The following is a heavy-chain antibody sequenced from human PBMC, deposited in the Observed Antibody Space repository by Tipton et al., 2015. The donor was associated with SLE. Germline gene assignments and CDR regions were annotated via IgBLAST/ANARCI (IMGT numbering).Heavy chain of an antibody. J-gene: IGHJ4*02. CDR2: ISAYNGNT. Sequence: QLVQSGPEVKKPGASVKVSCKASGYTFTSYGISWVRQAPGQGLEWMGWISAYNGNTNYAQKLQGRVTMTTDTSTSTAYMELRSLRSDDTAVYYCARDWAVAGMDRGNSPFDYWGQGTLVTVSS. D-gene: IGHD6-19*01. CDR3: ARDWAVAGMDRGNSPFDY. V-gene: IGHV1-18*01. CDR1: GYTFTSYG.